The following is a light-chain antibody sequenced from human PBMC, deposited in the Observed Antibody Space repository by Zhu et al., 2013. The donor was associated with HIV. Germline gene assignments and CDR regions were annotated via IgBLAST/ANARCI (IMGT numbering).Light chain of an antibody. CDR1: QAIGKY. V-gene: IGKV1-33*01. J-gene: IGKJ2*03. CDR2: DVS. Sequence: DIQLTQSPSSLSTSVGDKVTITCQASQAIGKYLIWYQQKAGKAPKVLIHDVSNLEGGVPSRFRGSGSGTEFTLTITSLQPEDAGTYYCQQYNSYSYSFGQGTKVEIK. CDR3: QQYNSYSYS.